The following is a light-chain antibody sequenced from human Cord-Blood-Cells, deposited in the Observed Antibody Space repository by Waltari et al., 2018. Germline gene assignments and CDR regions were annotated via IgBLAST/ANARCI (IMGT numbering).Light chain of an antibody. J-gene: IGKJ3*01. CDR3: QKYNSSPCT. CDR1: QGISNY. Sequence: DIQMTQSPSSLSASVGDRVTITCRASQGISNYVAWYQQKPGKVPKLLIYAASTLQSGVPSRFSGSGSGTDVTLTISSLQPEDVATYYCQKYNSSPCTFGPGTKVDIK. V-gene: IGKV1-27*01. CDR2: AAS.